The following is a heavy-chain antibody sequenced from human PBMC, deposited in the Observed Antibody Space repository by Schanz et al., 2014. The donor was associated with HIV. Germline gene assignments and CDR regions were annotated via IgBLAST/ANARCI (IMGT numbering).Heavy chain of an antibody. V-gene: IGHV3-23*04. CDR2: IGGTNT. J-gene: IGHJ2*01. CDR1: GFTFSNHG. Sequence: EVQLVESGGGLVQPGGSLRLSCAASGFTFSNHGMNWVRQAPGKGLDWVATIGGTNTHYAESVEGRFTISRDNSKNTLYLQMTSLRAEDTAVYFCARDLYCGGDCYAPXXYFDLWGRGTLVTVSS. D-gene: IGHD2-21*02. CDR3: ARDLYCGGDCYAPXXYFDL.